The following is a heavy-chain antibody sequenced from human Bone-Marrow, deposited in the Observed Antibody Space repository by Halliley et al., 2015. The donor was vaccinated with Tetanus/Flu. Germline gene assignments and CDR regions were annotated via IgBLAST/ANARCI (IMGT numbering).Heavy chain of an antibody. J-gene: IGHJ4*02. D-gene: IGHD6-19*01. CDR2: IHFTGTT. CDR3: AREGGAGAGRFDF. Sequence: TLSLTCSVSRGSVSSGGYHWSWIRQTPGRGLEWIGYIHFTGTTKYNPSLKSRVSISADMSKNQFSLNLRSVTAADTAVYYCAREGGAGAGRFDFWGQGTLVTASS. V-gene: IGHV4-61*08. CDR1: RGSVSSGGYH.